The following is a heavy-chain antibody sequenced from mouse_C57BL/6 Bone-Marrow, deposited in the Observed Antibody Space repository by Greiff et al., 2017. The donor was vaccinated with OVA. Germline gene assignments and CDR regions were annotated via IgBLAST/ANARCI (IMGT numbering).Heavy chain of an antibody. CDR2: IDPEDGDT. Sequence: EVQLQQSGAELVRPGASVKLSCTASGFNIKDYYMHWVKQRPEQGLEWIGRIDPEDGDTEYPPKFQGKATMTADTSSNTAYLQLSSLTSEDTAVYYCTTHYYGSLFDYWGQGTTLTVSS. D-gene: IGHD1-1*01. J-gene: IGHJ2*01. V-gene: IGHV14-1*01. CDR3: TTHYYGSLFDY. CDR1: GFNIKDYY.